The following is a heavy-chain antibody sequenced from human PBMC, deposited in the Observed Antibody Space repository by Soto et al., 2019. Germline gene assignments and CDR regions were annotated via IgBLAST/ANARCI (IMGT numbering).Heavy chain of an antibody. D-gene: IGHD6-13*01. J-gene: IGHJ4*02. CDR3: ARPRFEYSNHPFDY. Sequence: GGSLRLSCAASGFTFSRYTLHWVRQAPGKGLEWVAVISYDGSNKYYADSVKGRLTTSRDNSKNTLYLQMNSLRAEDTAVYYCARPRFEYSNHPFDYWGQGTLVTVSS. CDR2: ISYDGSNK. CDR1: GFTFSRYT. V-gene: IGHV3-30-3*01.